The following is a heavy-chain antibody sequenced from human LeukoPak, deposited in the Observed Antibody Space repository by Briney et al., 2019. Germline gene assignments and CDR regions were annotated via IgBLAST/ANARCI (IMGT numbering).Heavy chain of an antibody. D-gene: IGHD3-9*01. CDR2: ISVYNGNT. CDR3: ARHSPFDLTGYFDGNNVDY. J-gene: IGHJ4*02. CDR1: GYTFTSYG. V-gene: IGHV1-18*01. Sequence: ASVKVSCKASGYTFTSYGISRVRQAPGQGLEWMGWISVYNGNTNYAQNLQGRVTMTADTSTSTAYMELRSLRSDDTAVYYCARHSPFDLTGYFDGNNVDYWGQGTLVTVSS.